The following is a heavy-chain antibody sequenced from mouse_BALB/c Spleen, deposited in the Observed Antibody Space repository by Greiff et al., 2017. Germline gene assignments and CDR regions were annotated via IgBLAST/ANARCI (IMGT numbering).Heavy chain of an antibody. V-gene: IGHV2-2*02. CDR1: GFSLTSYG. CDR2: IWSGGST. D-gene: IGHD1-1*01. CDR3: ARRILLLGAMDY. Sequence: VKLVESGPGLVQPSQSLSITCTVSGFSLTSYGVHWVRQSPGKGLEWLGVIWSGGSTDYNAAFISRLSISKDNSKSQVFFKMNSLQANDTAIYYCARRILLLGAMDYWGQGTSVTVSS. J-gene: IGHJ4*01.